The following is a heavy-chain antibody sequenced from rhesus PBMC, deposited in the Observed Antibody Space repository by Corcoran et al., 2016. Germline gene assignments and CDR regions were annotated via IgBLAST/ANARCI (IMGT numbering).Heavy chain of an antibody. V-gene: IGHV4-73*01. J-gene: IGHJ4*01. CDR3: AGRLATVTLSYFDY. Sequence: QVKLQQWGEGLVKPSETLSLTCAVYGGSISGYYWSWIRQPPGKGLEWIGKSDGNSTAPTPNPSLKNRVPISKHTSTNQFSLKLSSVTAADTAVYYCAGRLATVTLSYFDYWGQGVLVTVSS. CDR2: SDGNSTAP. D-gene: IGHD5-36*02. CDR1: GGSISGYY.